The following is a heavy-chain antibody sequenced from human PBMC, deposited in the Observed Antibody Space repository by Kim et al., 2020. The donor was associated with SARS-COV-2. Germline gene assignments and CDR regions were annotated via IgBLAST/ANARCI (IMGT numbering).Heavy chain of an antibody. V-gene: IGHV3-53*01. J-gene: IGHJ6*02. D-gene: IGHD3-22*01. CDR1: GFTVSSNY. CDR3: ARGGYYDSSGYSLYYYYGMDV. Sequence: GGSLRLSCAASGFTVSSNYMSWVRQAPGKGLEWVSVIYSGGSTYYAYSVKGRFTISRDNSKNTLYLQMNSLRAEDTAVYYCARGGYYDSSGYSLYYYYGMDVWGQGTTVTVSS. CDR2: IYSGGST.